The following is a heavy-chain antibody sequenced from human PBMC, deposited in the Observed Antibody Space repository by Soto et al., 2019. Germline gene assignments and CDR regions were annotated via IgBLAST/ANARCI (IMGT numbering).Heavy chain of an antibody. D-gene: IGHD1-1*01. Sequence: KASETLSLTCTVSGGSISSSSYYWGWIRQPPGKGLEWIGSIYYSGSTYYNPSLKSRVTISVDTSKNQFSLKLSSVTAADTAVYYCARGSNDVGVGYYFDYWGQGTLVTVSS. V-gene: IGHV4-39*01. J-gene: IGHJ4*02. CDR3: ARGSNDVGVGYYFDY. CDR1: GGSISSSSYY. CDR2: IYYSGST.